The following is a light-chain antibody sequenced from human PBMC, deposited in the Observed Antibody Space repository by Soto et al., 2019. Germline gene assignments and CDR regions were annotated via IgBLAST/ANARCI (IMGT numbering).Light chain of an antibody. V-gene: IGKV3-11*01. CDR1: QSVSRF. CDR2: DAS. Sequence: EVVLTQSPATLSLSPGERATLSCRASQSVSRFLAWYQQKPGQAPRLLIFDASNRATGIPARFSASGSGTDFTLTLTSPQSDDSALYYCQHRRDWPITFGQGTRLDI. CDR3: QHRRDWPIT. J-gene: IGKJ5*01.